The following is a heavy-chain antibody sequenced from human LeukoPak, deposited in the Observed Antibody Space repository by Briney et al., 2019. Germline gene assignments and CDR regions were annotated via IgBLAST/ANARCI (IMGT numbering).Heavy chain of an antibody. D-gene: IGHD6-13*01. J-gene: IGHJ4*02. CDR3: SSSSWYGGGSDY. CDR2: IYYSGST. V-gene: IGHV4-59*08. CDR1: GGSISSYY. Sequence: SETLSLTCTGSGGSISSYYWSWIRQPPGKGLEWIGYIYYSGSTNYNPSLKSRVTISVDTSKNQFSLKLSSVTAADTAVYYCSSSSWYGGGSDYWGQGTLVTVSS.